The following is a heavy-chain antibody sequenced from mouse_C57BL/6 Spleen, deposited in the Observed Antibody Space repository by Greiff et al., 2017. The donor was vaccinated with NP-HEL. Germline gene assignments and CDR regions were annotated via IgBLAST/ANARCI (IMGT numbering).Heavy chain of an antibody. J-gene: IGHJ4*01. CDR3: ARHIYYDYDGAMDY. CDR2: ISGGGGNT. Sequence: DVKLVESGGGLVKPGGSLKLSCAASGFTFSSYTMSWVRQTPEKRLEWVATISGGGGNTYYPDSVKGRFTISRDNAKNTLYLQMSSLRSEDTALYYCARHIYYDYDGAMDYWGQGTSVTVSS. D-gene: IGHD2-4*01. CDR1: GFTFSSYT. V-gene: IGHV5-9*01.